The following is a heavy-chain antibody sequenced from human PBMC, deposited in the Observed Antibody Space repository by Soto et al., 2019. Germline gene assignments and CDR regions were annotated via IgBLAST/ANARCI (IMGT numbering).Heavy chain of an antibody. V-gene: IGHV3-23*01. CDR3: AKVGSYYDYIWGSYRPPDY. D-gene: IGHD3-16*02. CDR1: GFTFSSYA. CDR2: ISGSGGST. J-gene: IGHJ4*02. Sequence: EVQLLESGGGLVQPGGSLRLSCAASGFTFSSYAMSWVRQAPGKGLEWVSAISGSGGSTYYADSVKGRFAISRDNSKNTLYLQMNSLRAEDTAVYYCAKVGSYYDYIWGSYRPPDYWGQGTLVTVSS.